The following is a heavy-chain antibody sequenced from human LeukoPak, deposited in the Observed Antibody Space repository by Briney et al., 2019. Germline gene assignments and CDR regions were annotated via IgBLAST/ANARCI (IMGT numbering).Heavy chain of an antibody. CDR3: VRDGDDYNFDY. Sequence: GGSLRLSCAASGFTFRNYWMHWVRQAPGKGLLWVSRVKADGSFTDYADSVKGRFTISRDNAENTLYLQMYSLRAEDTAAYYCVRDGDDYNFDYWGQGSLVTVSS. D-gene: IGHD5-24*01. CDR1: GFTFRNYW. V-gene: IGHV3-74*01. J-gene: IGHJ4*02. CDR2: VKADGSFT.